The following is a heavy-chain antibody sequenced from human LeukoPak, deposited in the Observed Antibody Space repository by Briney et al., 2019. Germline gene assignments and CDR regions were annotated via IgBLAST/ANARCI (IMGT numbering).Heavy chain of an antibody. J-gene: IGHJ4*02. CDR2: IYPSDSET. V-gene: IGHV5-51*01. CDR3: ARPPRGLAYYNFDY. D-gene: IGHD1-26*01. Sequence: GEPLKISCRGSGYSFTSNWFGWGRRLPAKGLEGLGGIYPSDSETRYSPSFQGQVTNSADKSISTAYLQWSSLKASDTAMYYCARPPRGLAYYNFDYWGQGTLVTVSS. CDR1: GYSFTSNW.